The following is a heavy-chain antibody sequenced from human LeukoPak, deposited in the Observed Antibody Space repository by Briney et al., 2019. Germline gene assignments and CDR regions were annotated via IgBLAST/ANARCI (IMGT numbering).Heavy chain of an antibody. CDR2: ISGSGGST. CDR3: AKFGAGYSSSLFDY. J-gene: IGHJ4*02. V-gene: IGHV3-23*01. D-gene: IGHD6-13*01. CDR1: GFTFSSYA. Sequence: GGSLRLSCPASGFTFSSYAMSWVRQAPGKGLEWVSAISGSGGSTYYADSVKGRFTISRDNSKNTLYLQMSSLRAEDTAVYYCAKFGAGYSSSLFDYWGQGTLVTVSS.